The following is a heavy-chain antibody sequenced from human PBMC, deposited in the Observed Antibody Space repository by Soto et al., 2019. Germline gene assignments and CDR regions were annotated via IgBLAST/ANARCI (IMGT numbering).Heavy chain of an antibody. CDR1: GYTFTSYD. CDR2: MNPNSGNT. Sequence: GASVKVSCKASGYTFTSYDINWVRQATGQGLEWMGWMNPNSGNTGYPQKSQGRATMTRNTPIRTAYMERSGLRSEDTAVYYRARGAGSSRGGLPSYYYYYYMDVWGKGTTVTVSS. V-gene: IGHV1-8*01. J-gene: IGHJ6*03. D-gene: IGHD6-19*01. CDR3: ARGAGSSRGGLPSYYYYYYMDV.